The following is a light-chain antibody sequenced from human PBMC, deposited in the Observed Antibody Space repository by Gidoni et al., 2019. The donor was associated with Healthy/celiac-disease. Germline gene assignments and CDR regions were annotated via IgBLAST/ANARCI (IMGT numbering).Light chain of an antibody. J-gene: IGKJ4*01. CDR1: QSVSSY. V-gene: IGKV3-11*01. CDR2: DAS. Sequence: EMLLTQSPATLSLSPGERATLSCRASQSVSSYLACYQQKPGQAPSRLIYDASTRATGIPPRFSGSGSGTDFTPTISSLVPEDVAVYYCQQRSNWPPRLTFGGGTKVEIK. CDR3: QQRSNWPPRLT.